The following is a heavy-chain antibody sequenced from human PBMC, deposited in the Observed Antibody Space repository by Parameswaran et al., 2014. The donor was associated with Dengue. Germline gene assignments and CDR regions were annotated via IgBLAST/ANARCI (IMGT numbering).Heavy chain of an antibody. CDR3: ASTNSNYAFGRSLGY. J-gene: IGHJ4*02. D-gene: IGHD4-11*01. V-gene: IGHV3-53*01. CDR1: GFTVSSNY. Sequence: GGSLRLSCAASGFTVSSNYMSWVRQAPGKGLEWVSVIYSGGSTYYADSVKGRFTISRDNSKNTLYLQMNSLRAEDTAVYYCASTNSNYAFGRSLGYWGQGTLVTVSS. CDR2: IYSGGST.